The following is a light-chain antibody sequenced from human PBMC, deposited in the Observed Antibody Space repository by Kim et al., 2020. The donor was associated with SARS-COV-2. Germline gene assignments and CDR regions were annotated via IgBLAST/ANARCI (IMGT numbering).Light chain of an antibody. CDR1: SSNIGIDF. CDR3: ASWDDSLNGWV. CDR2: GNS. V-gene: IGLV1-44*01. J-gene: IGLJ3*02. Sequence: QSVLTQSPSASGTPGQRVTISCSGSSSNIGIDFVRWFQQLPGTAPKLLIYGNSNRPSGVPDRFSGSKSGTSASLAISGLQSEDEADYYCASWDDSLNGWVLGGGTKVTVL.